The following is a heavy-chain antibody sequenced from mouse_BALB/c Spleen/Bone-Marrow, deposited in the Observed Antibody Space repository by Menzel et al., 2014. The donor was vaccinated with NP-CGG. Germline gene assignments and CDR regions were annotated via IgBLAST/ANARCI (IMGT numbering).Heavy chain of an antibody. CDR2: IGPASDNT. J-gene: IGHJ2*01. CDR1: GFNIKNTY. D-gene: IGHD2-2*01. Sequence: VQLKDSGAELVKPGASVKLSCTASGFNIKNTYIHWVKQRPEQGLEWIGRIGPASDNTKYDPKFQGKATITADTSSSTAYLQLSSLTSEDTAVYYCASYVYGYYFDYWGQGTTLTVSS. V-gene: IGHV14-3*02. CDR3: ASYVYGYYFDY.